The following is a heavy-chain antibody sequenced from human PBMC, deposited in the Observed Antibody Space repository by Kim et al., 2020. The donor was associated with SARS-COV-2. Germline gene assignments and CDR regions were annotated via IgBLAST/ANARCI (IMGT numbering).Heavy chain of an antibody. CDR3: ARDFSAAAGRRALYYFDY. CDR1: GSTFTSYY. J-gene: IGHJ4*02. D-gene: IGHD6-13*01. CDR2: INPSGGST. Sequence: ASVPVSCPASGSTFTSYYMHWVRQAPGQGLEWMGIINPSGGSTSYAQKFQGRVTMTRDTSTSTVYMELSSLRSEDTAVYYCARDFSAAAGRRALYYFDYWGQGTLVTVSS. V-gene: IGHV1-46*01.